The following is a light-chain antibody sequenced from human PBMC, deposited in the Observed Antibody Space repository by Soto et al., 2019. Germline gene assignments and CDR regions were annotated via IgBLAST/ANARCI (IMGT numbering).Light chain of an antibody. CDR2: SAS. V-gene: IGKV1-27*01. J-gene: IGKJ5*01. CDR3: QKCNTAPLT. CDR1: QDISVY. Sequence: DIQMTQSPSSLSASVGDRVTITCRASQDISVYLAWYQQKPGKVPKLLIYSASTLQSGVPSRFSGSGSGTDFTLTISSLQPEDVATYYCQKCNTAPLTFGQGTRREIK.